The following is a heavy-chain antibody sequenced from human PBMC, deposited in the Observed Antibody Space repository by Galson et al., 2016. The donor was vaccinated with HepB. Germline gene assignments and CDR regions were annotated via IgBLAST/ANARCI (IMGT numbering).Heavy chain of an antibody. CDR3: AKDHGNRWLNNWFDP. Sequence: SLRLSCAASGFTFSSYGKGLEWVAVIWFDGSNKNYVDSVKGRFSISRDNSKNTLYLQMNSLRDEDTAVYYCAKDHGNRWLNNWFDPWGQGTLVTVSS. V-gene: IGHV3-33*06. CDR1: GFTFSSYG. D-gene: IGHD6-19*01. J-gene: IGHJ5*02. CDR2: IWFDGSNK.